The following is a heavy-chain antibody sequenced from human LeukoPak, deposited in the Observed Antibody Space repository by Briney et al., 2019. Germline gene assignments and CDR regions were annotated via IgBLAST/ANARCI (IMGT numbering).Heavy chain of an antibody. V-gene: IGHV1-18*01. Sequence: ASVKVSCKASGDSFMSYGMTLVRQTPGHGLEWMGWISTHNGNTKYAQKFQDRVTMTTDTSTSAVYMELRSLRFDDTATYYCARGDSSGWPWGQGTSVTVSS. CDR1: GDSFMSYG. J-gene: IGHJ5*02. CDR3: ARGDSSGWP. D-gene: IGHD6-19*01. CDR2: ISTHNGNT.